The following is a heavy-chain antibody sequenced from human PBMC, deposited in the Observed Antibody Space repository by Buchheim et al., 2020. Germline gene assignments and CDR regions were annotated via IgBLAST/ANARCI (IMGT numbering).Heavy chain of an antibody. CDR3: ARHSGSYGLWLDP. CDR2: ISYDGSNK. V-gene: IGHV3-30*04. CDR1: GFTFSSYA. Sequence: QVQLVESGGGVVQPGRSLRLSCAASGFTFSSYAMHWVRQAPGKGLEWVAVISYDGSNKYYADSVKGRFTISRDNSKNTLYLQMNSLRAEDTAVYYCARHSGSYGLWLDPWGQGTL. D-gene: IGHD1-26*01. J-gene: IGHJ5*02.